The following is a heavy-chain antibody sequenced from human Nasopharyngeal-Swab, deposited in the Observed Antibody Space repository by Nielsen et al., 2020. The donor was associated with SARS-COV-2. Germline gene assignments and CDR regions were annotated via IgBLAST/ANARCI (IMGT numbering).Heavy chain of an antibody. J-gene: IGHJ5*02. CDR2: IKQDGSEK. CDR1: GFTFSSYW. Sequence: GESLKISCAASGFTFSSYWMSWVRQAPGKGLEWVANIKQDGSEKYYVDSVKGRFTISGDNAKNSLYLQMNSLRAEDTAVYYCARARAAGRNNWFDPWGQGTLVTVSS. CDR3: ARARAAGRNNWFDP. D-gene: IGHD6-13*01. V-gene: IGHV3-7*01.